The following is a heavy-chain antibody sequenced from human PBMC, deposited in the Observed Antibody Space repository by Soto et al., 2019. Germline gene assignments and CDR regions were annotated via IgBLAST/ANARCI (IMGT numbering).Heavy chain of an antibody. Sequence: LSLTCTVPGASVTPYYWIWVGQPPGKGLEWIGYNYSRGSINSAPARRSRVIMSVDTSRTQVSLQESSVTSTDAAVYYCAGLAPTSGDWALEYWGQGTLVTVSS. CDR1: GASVTPYY. V-gene: IGHV4-59*02. D-gene: IGHD1-1*01. CDR3: AGLAPTSGDWALEY. J-gene: IGHJ4*02. CDR2: NYSRGSI.